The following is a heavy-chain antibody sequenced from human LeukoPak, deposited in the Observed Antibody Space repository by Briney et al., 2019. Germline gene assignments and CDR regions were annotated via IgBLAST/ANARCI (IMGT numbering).Heavy chain of an antibody. CDR2: IRGSGGST. CDR3: AKDIAAAGSSYFDY. Sequence: AGGSLRLSCAVSGFTFSSYAMSWVRQAPGRGLEWVSSIRGSGGSTYYADSVKGRFTISRDNSRNTLYLQMNSLRAEDTAVYYCAKDIAAAGSSYFDYWGQGALVTVSS. J-gene: IGHJ4*02. D-gene: IGHD6-13*01. CDR1: GFTFSSYA. V-gene: IGHV3-23*01.